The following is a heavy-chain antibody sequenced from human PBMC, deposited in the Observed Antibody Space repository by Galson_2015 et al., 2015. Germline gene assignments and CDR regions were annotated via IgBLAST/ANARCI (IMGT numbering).Heavy chain of an antibody. V-gene: IGHV3-23*01. CDR1: GFTFSSYA. CDR3: ARDANRGEEFDY. D-gene: IGHD1-14*01. Sequence: SLRLSCAASGFTFSSYAMSWVRQAPGKGLEWVSLISGSGDNTYYADSVKGRFTTSRDNFKNTLYLQMNSLRAEDTAVYYCARDANRGEEFDYWGQGALVTVSS. J-gene: IGHJ4*02. CDR2: ISGSGDNT.